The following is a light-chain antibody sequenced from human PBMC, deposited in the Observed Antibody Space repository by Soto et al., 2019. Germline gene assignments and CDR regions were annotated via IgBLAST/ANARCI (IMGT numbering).Light chain of an antibody. CDR3: QQYNSYCR. V-gene: IGKV1-5*01. CDR2: DAS. Sequence: DIQMTQSPSTLSASVGDRVTITCRASQSISSWLAWYQQKPGKAPKLLIYDASSLESGVPSRFSGSGSGTEFTLTISSLQPDDFATYYCQQYNSYCRFGQGIMMEIK. CDR1: QSISSW. J-gene: IGKJ1*01.